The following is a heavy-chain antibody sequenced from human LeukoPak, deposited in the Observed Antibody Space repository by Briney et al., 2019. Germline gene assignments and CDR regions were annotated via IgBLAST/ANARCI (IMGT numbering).Heavy chain of an antibody. Sequence: EASVKVSCKASGYTFTSFAMNWVRQAPGQGLEWMGGIIPIFGTANYAQKFQGRVTITADESTSTAYMELSSLRSEDTAVYYCAREFFCGGDCYFFDYWGQGTLVTVSS. CDR2: IIPIFGTA. CDR1: GYTFTSFA. V-gene: IGHV1-69*13. CDR3: AREFFCGGDCYFFDY. D-gene: IGHD2-21*02. J-gene: IGHJ4*02.